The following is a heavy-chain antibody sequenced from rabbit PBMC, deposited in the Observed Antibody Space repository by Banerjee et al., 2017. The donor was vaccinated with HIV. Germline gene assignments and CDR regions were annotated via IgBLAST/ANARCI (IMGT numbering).Heavy chain of an antibody. CDR1: GFSFSNSYY. J-gene: IGHJ4*01. D-gene: IGHD6-1*01. Sequence: QSLEESGGGLVQPEGSLTLTCTASGFSFSNSYYMCWVRQAPGKGLEWIACIYTGSSGNTYYASWAKGRFTISKTSSTTVTLQMTSLTAADTATYFCARDPRYAGYGDAGHVTLVFNLWGPGTLVTVS. V-gene: IGHV1S40*01. CDR2: IYTGSSGNT. CDR3: ARDPRYAGYGDAGHVTLVFNL.